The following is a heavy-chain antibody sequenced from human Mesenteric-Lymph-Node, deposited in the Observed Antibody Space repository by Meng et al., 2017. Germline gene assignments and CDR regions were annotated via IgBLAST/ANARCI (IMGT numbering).Heavy chain of an antibody. Sequence: QVQLQQWGAGLLKPSGTLSLICVDCGGSFGGYYCRWIRQPPGKGLEWIGYIYYSGSTYYNPSLKSRVTISVDTSKNQFSLKLSSVTAADTAVYYCGRQYGDYRGTFDYWGQGTLVTVSS. J-gene: IGHJ4*02. D-gene: IGHD4-17*01. V-gene: IGHV4-34*01. CDR1: GGSFGGYY. CDR2: IYYSGST. CDR3: GRQYGDYRGTFDY.